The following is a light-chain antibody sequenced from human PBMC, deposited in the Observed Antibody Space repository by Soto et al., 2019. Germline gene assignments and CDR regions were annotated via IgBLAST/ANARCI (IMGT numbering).Light chain of an antibody. V-gene: IGKV3-20*01. CDR3: QQYGGTPPNT. Sequence: EIALTQSPGTLSPSPGERATLSCRASQIVSSTYLAWFQQKPGQAPRLLIYGASTRATGTPDRFSGSGSGADFTLTVSGLEPEDFGLYYCQQYGGTPPNTFGGGTKVEV. CDR2: GAS. J-gene: IGKJ4*01. CDR1: QIVSSTY.